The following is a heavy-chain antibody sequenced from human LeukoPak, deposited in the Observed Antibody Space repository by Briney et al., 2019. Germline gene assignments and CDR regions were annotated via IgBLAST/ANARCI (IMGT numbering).Heavy chain of an antibody. CDR3: ARRVGTRDWYFDL. CDR1: GGSISSNY. V-gene: IGHV4-59*01. Sequence: SETLSLTCIVSGGSISSNYWSWIRQPPGKGLEWIGFIYYSGTTNYSPSLKSRVTISVDTSKNQFSLQLSSVTAADTAVYYCARRVGTRDWYFDLWGRGTLVTVSS. D-gene: IGHD1-14*01. CDR2: IYYSGTT. J-gene: IGHJ2*01.